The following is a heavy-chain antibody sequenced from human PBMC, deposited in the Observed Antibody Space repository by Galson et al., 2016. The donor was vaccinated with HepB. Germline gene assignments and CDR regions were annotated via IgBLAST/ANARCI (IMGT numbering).Heavy chain of an antibody. CDR2: IWSDGNDK. Sequence: SLRLSCAASGFIFSSYAMHWVRQAPGKGLEWVAVIWSDGNDKYYADSVKGRFTISRDNSRNTLYLQMNSLRAEDTAVYYCASAMGTSGWESIDYWGQGTLVTVSS. CDR1: GFIFSSYA. D-gene: IGHD6-19*01. CDR3: ASAMGTSGWESIDY. J-gene: IGHJ4*02. V-gene: IGHV3-33*01.